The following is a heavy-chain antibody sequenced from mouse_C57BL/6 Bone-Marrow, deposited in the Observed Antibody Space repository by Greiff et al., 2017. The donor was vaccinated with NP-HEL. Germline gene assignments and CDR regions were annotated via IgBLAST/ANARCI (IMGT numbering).Heavy chain of an antibody. CDR1: GYTFTSYW. D-gene: IGHD2-10*01. V-gene: IGHV1-59*01. J-gene: IGHJ2*01. Sequence: QVQLQQPGAELVRPGTSVKLSCKASGYTFTSYWMPWVKQRPGQGLEWIGVIDPSDSYTNYNQKFKGKATLTVDTSSSTAYMQLSSLTSEDSAVYYGARGPYYDDDWGKGTTLTVSS. CDR3: ARGPYYDDD. CDR2: IDPSDSYT.